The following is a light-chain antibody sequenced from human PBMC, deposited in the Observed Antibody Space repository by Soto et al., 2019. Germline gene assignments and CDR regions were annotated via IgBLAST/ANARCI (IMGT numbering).Light chain of an antibody. CDR3: QQVSGYPLS. Sequence: AIRMTQSPYSLSASTGDRVSITCLASQGISSYLAWYQQEPGKAPKLLIYAASTLQSGVPSRFSGSASGTEFTLTISSLQPEDFATYYCQQVSGYPLSFGGGTKVDIK. J-gene: IGKJ4*01. CDR1: QGISSY. CDR2: AAS. V-gene: IGKV1-8*01.